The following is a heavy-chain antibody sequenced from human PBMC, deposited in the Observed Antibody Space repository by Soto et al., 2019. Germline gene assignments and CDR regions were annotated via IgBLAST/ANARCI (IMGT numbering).Heavy chain of an antibody. CDR1: GFTFSSYW. CDR3: ARDRCTNGVCYAPSDY. V-gene: IGHV3-64*01. CDR2: IRRDGRRT. J-gene: IGHJ4*02. D-gene: IGHD2-8*01. Sequence: GGSLRLSCAASGFTFSSYWMSWVRQAPGKGLEYVANIRRDGRRTYYANSVKGRFTISRDNSKNTLYLQMDSLRAEDMAVYYCARDRCTNGVCYAPSDYWGQGTLVTVSS.